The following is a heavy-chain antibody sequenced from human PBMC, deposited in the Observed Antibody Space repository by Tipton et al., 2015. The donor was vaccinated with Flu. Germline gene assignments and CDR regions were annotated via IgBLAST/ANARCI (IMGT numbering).Heavy chain of an antibody. CDR2: IYYSGST. J-gene: IGHJ2*01. D-gene: IGHD5-12*01. V-gene: IGHV4-39*01. CDR3: ARRWGATIYWYFDL. CDR1: GDSLGSSYY. Sequence: TLSLTCSVSGDSLGSSYYWAWIRQPPGRRLEWIGSIYYSGSTYYNPSLKSRVPISVDTSKNQFSLKLSSVTAADTAVYYCARRWGATIYWYFDLWVRGPLVTVSS.